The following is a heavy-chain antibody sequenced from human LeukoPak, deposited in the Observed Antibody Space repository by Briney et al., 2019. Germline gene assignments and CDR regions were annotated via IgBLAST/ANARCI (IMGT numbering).Heavy chain of an antibody. V-gene: IGHV3-23*01. CDR3: AKYYYDSSGYYYDPIYFDY. Sequence: SEGSLRLSCAASGFTFSSYAISWFRQAPGKGLEWVSAISGSGGSTYYADSVKGRFTISRDNSKNTLYLQMNSLRAEDTAVYYCAKYYYDSSGYYYDPIYFDYWGQGTLVTVSS. D-gene: IGHD3-22*01. J-gene: IGHJ4*02. CDR2: ISGSGGST. CDR1: GFTFSSYA.